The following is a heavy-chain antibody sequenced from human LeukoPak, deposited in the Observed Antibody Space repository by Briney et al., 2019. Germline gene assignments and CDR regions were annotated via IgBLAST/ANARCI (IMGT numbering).Heavy chain of an antibody. V-gene: IGHV3-53*01. CDR3: ARLTADGRLYFVD. CDR1: GFTVSSNH. J-gene: IGHJ4*02. D-gene: IGHD6-13*01. Sequence: GGSLRLSCAASGFTVSSNHMSWVRQAPGKGLEWVSTLYNTGNTYYANSVKGRFSISRDNSKNTLFLQMNSLRAEDTAVYYCARLTADGRLYFVDWGPGTLVTVSS. CDR2: LYNTGNT.